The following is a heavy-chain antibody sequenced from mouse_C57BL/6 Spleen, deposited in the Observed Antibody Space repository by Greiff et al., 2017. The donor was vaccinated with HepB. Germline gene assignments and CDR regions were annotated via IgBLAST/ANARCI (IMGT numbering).Heavy chain of an antibody. J-gene: IGHJ1*03. CDR1: GFSLTSYA. CDR3: ARAYYSNFYWYFDV. D-gene: IGHD2-5*01. CDR2: IWTGGGT. Sequence: QVQLKQSGPGLVAPSQSLSITCTVSGFSLTSYAISWVRQPPGKGLEWLGVIWTGGGTNYNSALKSRLSISKDNSKSQVFLKMNSLQTDDTARYYCARAYYSNFYWYFDVWGTGTTVTVSS. V-gene: IGHV2-9-1*01.